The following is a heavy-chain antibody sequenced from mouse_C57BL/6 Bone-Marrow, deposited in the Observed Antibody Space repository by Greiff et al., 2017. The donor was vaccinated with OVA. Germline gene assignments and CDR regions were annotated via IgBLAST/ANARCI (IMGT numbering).Heavy chain of an antibody. J-gene: IGHJ2*01. CDR3: ARGYYYAPYYFDY. CDR1: GYAFTNYL. Sequence: QVQLQQSGAELVRPGPSVKVSCKASGYAFTNYLIEWVKQRPGQGLEWIGVIYPGSGGTTYNEKFKGKATMTADKSSSTAYMQLSSLTSEDSAVDVCARGYYYAPYYFDYWGQGTTLTVSS. CDR2: IYPGSGGT. D-gene: IGHD1-1*01. V-gene: IGHV1-54*01.